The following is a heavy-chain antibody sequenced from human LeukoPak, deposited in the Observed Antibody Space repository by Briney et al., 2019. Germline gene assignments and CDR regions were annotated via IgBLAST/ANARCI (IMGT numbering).Heavy chain of an antibody. V-gene: IGHV4-34*01. J-gene: IGHJ2*01. CDR3: ARGGLGSSLVRYFDL. CDR1: GGSFSGYY. CDR2: INHSGST. Sequence: SETLSLTCAVYGGSFSGYYWSWIRQPPGKGLEWIGEINHSGSTNYNPSLKSRVTISVDTSKIQFSLKLSSVTAADTAVYYCARGGLGSSLVRYFDLWGRGTLVTVSS. D-gene: IGHD6-13*01.